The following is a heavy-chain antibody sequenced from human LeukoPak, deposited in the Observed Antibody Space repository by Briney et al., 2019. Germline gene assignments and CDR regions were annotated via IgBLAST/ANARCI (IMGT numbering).Heavy chain of an antibody. CDR1: GYTFTSYY. D-gene: IGHD3-10*01. CDR2: INPSGGST. V-gene: IGHV1-46*01. CDR3: ERGSRITIVRGRIPYY. J-gene: IGHJ4*02. Sequence: ASVKVSCKASGYTFTSYYMHWVRQAPGQGLEWMGIINPSGGSTSYAQKFQGRVTMTRDTSTSTVYMELSSLRSDDTAVDYGERGSRITIVRGRIPYYWGQGTLVTVSS.